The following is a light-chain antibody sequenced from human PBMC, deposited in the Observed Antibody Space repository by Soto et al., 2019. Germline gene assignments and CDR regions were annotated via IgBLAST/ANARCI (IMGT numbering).Light chain of an antibody. CDR3: QSYDSSNHGV. CDR2: EDN. J-gene: IGLJ2*01. CDR1: SGSIASNY. V-gene: IGLV6-57*01. Sequence: NFMLTQPHSVSESPGKTVTISCTRSSGSIASNYVQWYQQRPGSSPTTVIYEDNQRPSGVPDRFSGSIDSSSNSASLTFSGLKTEDEADYYCQSYDSSNHGVFGGGTKLTVL.